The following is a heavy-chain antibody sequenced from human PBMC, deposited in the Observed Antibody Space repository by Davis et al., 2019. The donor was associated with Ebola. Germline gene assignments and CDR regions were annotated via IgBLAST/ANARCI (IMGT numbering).Heavy chain of an antibody. CDR3: ARRVGSRSGFDS. CDR1: GGTFSSYA. CDR2: MNPNSGNT. Sequence: AASVKVSCKASGGTFSSYAISWVRQAPGQGLEWMGWMNPNSGNTDCTQKFQGRVTMTRNISIGTAYMELSSLRSEDTAVYYCARRVGSRSGFDSWGQGSLVTVSS. J-gene: IGHJ4*02. V-gene: IGHV1-8*02. D-gene: IGHD1-26*01.